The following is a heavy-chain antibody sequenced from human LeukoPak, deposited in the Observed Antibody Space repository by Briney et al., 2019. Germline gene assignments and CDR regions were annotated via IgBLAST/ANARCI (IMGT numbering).Heavy chain of an antibody. CDR1: GGSISSYY. CDR2: IYYSGST. J-gene: IGHJ4*02. CDR3: ARQLSFRFLRNDY. V-gene: IGHV4-59*01. Sequence: SETLSLTCTVSGGSISSYYWSWIRQPPGKGLEWIGYIYYSGSTNYNPSLKSRVTISVDTSKNQFSLKLTSVTAADTAVYYCARQLSFRFLRNDYWGQGTLVTVSS. D-gene: IGHD3-3*01.